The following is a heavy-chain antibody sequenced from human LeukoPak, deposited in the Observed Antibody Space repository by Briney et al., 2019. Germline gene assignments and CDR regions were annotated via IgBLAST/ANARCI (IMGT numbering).Heavy chain of an antibody. CDR1: GFTFNGYW. J-gene: IGHJ4*02. D-gene: IGHD2-15*01. CDR2: IKEDGSEK. V-gene: IGHV3-7*05. Sequence: GGSLRLSCTTSGFTFNGYWMNWVRQAPGKGLEWVANIKEDGSEKNYVDSVKGRFTISRDNAQNSLYLQMNSLRAEDTAVYYCSALVAPHWGQGTLVTVSS. CDR3: SALVAPH.